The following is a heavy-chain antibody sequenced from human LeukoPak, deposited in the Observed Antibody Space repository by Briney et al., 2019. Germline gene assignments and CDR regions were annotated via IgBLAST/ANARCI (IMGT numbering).Heavy chain of an antibody. J-gene: IGHJ4*02. V-gene: IGHV5-51*01. D-gene: IGHD6-19*01. Sequence: HGESLKISCKGSGYSFTSYWIGWVRQMPGKGLEWMGIIYPGDSDTRYSPSFQGQVTISADKSISTAYLQWSSLKASDTAMYYCARLPPGAVAGSDFDYWGQGTLVTVSS. CDR2: IYPGDSDT. CDR1: GYSFTSYW. CDR3: ARLPPGAVAGSDFDY.